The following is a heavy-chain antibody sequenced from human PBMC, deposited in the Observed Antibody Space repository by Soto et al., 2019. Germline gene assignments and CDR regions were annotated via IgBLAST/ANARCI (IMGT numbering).Heavy chain of an antibody. CDR1: GGTFSSYA. CDR2: IIPIFGTA. D-gene: IGHD6-13*01. J-gene: IGHJ6*02. V-gene: IGHV1-69*13. CDR3: ARARYSSSWYYYYGMDV. Sequence: SVKVSCKASGGTFSSYAISWVRQAPGQGLEWMGGIIPIFGTANYAQKFQGRVTITADESTSTAYMELSSLRSEDTAVYYCARARYSSSWYYYYGMDVWGQGTTVTVSS.